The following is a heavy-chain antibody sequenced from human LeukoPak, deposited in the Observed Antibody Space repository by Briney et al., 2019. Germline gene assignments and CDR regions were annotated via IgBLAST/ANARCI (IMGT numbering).Heavy chain of an antibody. CDR3: QSRYLEWLLEY. J-gene: IGHJ4*02. V-gene: IGHV4-39*01. CDR1: GGSINSNNYY. CDR2: IYSSGSA. Sequence: SETLSLTCTVSGGSINSNNYYWGWIRQPPGKGLEWIGSIYSSGSAYYNPSLKSRVTISADTSKNQFSLRLSSVTAADTAVYYCQSRYLEWLLEYWGQGTLVTVSS. D-gene: IGHD3-3*01.